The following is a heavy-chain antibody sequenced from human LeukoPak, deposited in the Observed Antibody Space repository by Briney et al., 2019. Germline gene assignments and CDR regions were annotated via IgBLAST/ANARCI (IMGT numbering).Heavy chain of an antibody. J-gene: IGHJ4*02. D-gene: IGHD6-19*01. CDR2: IYSSVNT. Sequence: PSETLSLTCTVSGGYISGNYWSWIRQPAGKGLEWIGRIYSSVNTNYNPSLKSRVTMSVDTSKNQFSLKLSSVTAADTAVYYCACSSSGWFWNYWGQGTLVTVSS. V-gene: IGHV4-4*07. CDR3: ACSSSGWFWNY. CDR1: GGYISGNY.